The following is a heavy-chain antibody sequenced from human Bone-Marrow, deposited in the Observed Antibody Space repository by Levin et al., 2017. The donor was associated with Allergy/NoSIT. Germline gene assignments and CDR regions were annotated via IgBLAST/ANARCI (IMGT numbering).Heavy chain of an antibody. CDR2: IISDGTTT. Sequence: PGGSLRLSCAASGFTFSSFYMHWVRQVPGKGLVWVSRIISDGTTTNYADSVRGRFTISRDNAKSMLYLQMNSLGVEDTALYYCARGGCSSTSCLDNWGQGTLVTVSS. CDR1: GFTFSSFY. J-gene: IGHJ4*02. CDR3: ARGGCSSTSCLDN. V-gene: IGHV3-74*01. D-gene: IGHD2-2*01.